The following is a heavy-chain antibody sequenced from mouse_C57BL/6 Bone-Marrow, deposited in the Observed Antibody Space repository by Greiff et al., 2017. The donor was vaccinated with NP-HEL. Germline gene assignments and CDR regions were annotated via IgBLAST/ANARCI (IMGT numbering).Heavy chain of an antibody. CDR1: GYSFTGYY. CDR3: AREGGYYGPYAMDY. V-gene: IGHV1-42*01. D-gene: IGHD1-1*01. CDR2: INPSTGGT. J-gene: IGHJ4*01. Sequence: VQLQQSGPELVKPGASVKISCKASGYSFTGYYMNWVKQSPEKSLEWIGEINPSTGGTTYNQKFKAKATLTVDKSSSTAYLQLKSLTAEDSAVYYCAREGGYYGPYAMDYWGQGTSVTVSS.